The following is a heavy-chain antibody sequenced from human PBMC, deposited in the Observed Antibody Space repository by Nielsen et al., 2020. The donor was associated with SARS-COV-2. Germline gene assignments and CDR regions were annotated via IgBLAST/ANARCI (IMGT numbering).Heavy chain of an antibody. J-gene: IGHJ4*02. Sequence: SETLSLTCTVSGGSISSSSYYWGWIRQPPGKGLEWIGIIHYSGSTSYNPSPKRRVTISVDTPKTQFSLKQSSATAADTAVYYCARGLRFLEWLPIDYWGQGTLVTVSS. V-gene: IGHV4-39*01. CDR2: IHYSGST. D-gene: IGHD3-3*01. CDR3: ARGLRFLEWLPIDY. CDR1: GGSISSSSYY.